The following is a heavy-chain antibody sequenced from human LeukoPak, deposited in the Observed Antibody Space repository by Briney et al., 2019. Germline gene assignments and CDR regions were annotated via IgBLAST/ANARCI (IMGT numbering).Heavy chain of an antibody. V-gene: IGHV1-2*02. CDR1: GYTFTGYY. Sequence: ASVKVSCKASGYTFTGYYIHWVRQAPGQGLEWMGWINPTSGGANFAQKFQGRVTMTRDTSISTAYMELSRLGSDDTAVYYCARGSRDSAWYELFDCWGQGTLVTVSS. D-gene: IGHD6-19*01. CDR3: ARGSRDSAWYELFDC. J-gene: IGHJ4*02. CDR2: INPTSGGA.